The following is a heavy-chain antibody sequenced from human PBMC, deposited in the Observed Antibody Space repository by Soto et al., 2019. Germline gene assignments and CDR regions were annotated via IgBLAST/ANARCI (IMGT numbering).Heavy chain of an antibody. CDR1: GFTFNIHG. CDR3: VPTYYTSGWP. J-gene: IGHJ5*02. V-gene: IGHV3-23*01. D-gene: IGHD3-22*01. Sequence: GGSLRLSCLTSGFTFNIHGMSWVRQAPGKGLECVSVIGNRDGRTYYIDSVKGRFTISRDNSENTLYLQMNSLRAEDTAIYYCVPTYYTSGWPWGQGTLVTVS. CDR2: IGNRDGRT.